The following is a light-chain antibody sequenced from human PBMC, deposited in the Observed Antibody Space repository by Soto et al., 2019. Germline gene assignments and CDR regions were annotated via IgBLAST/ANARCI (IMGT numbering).Light chain of an antibody. J-gene: IGLJ2*01. CDR3: SSYTRSSTLV. CDR2: DVN. CDR1: NSDVGAYNY. V-gene: IGLV2-14*01. Sequence: QSALTQPASVSGSPGQSITISCTGTNSDVGAYNYVSWYQQHPGKAPKLMIYDVNNRPSGVSNRFSGSKSGNTASLTISGLQAEDEADYYCSSYTRSSTLVFGGGTKVTVL.